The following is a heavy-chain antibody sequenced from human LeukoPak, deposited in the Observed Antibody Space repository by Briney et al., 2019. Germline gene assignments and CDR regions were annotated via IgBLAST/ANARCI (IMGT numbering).Heavy chain of an antibody. CDR2: IDWDDDK. CDR3: ARSLHYYDSSGYYDGMDV. J-gene: IGHJ6*02. D-gene: IGHD3-22*01. CDR1: GFSLSTSGMC. V-gene: IGHV2-70*11. Sequence: SGPALVKPTQTLTLTYTFSGFSLSTSGMCVSWIRQPPGKALEWLARIDWDDDKYYSTSLKTRLTISKDTSKNQVVLTMTNMDPVDTATYYCARSLHYYDSSGYYDGMDVWGQGTTVTVSS.